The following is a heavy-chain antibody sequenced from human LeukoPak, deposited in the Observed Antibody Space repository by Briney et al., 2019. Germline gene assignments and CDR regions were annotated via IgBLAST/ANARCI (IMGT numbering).Heavy chain of an antibody. CDR1: GYTLTGYY. J-gene: IGHJ6*02. Sequence: ASVTVSCKASGYTLTGYYMHWVRHALGQGLEWMGWINPNTGVTNYAQKFQGRVTLTRDTSIITAYMELTRLRSDDTAMYYCARDRTTVTTGYYGMDVWGQGTTLTVSS. CDR3: ARDRTTVTTGYYGMDV. CDR2: INPNTGVT. D-gene: IGHD4-17*01. V-gene: IGHV1-2*02.